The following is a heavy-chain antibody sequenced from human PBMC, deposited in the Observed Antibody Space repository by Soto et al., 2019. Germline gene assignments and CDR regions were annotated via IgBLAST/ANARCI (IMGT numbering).Heavy chain of an antibody. Sequence: GSLRLSCAASGFTFSSYSMNWVRQAPGKGLEWVSSISSSSSYIYYADSVKGRFTISRDNAKNSLYLQMNSLRAEDTAVYYCARDHYDFWSGYSHNWFDSWGQGTLVTSPQ. CDR1: GFTFSSYS. D-gene: IGHD3-3*01. J-gene: IGHJ5*01. CDR3: ARDHYDFWSGYSHNWFDS. CDR2: ISSSSSYI. V-gene: IGHV3-21*01.